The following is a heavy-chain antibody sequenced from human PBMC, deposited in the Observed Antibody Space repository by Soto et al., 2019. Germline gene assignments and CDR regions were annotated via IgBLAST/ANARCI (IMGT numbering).Heavy chain of an antibody. V-gene: IGHV3-30*01. Sequence: QVQLVESGGGVVQPGMSLRLSCAASGFTFSSYAMHWVRQSPGKGLERVAVISYDGSNKYYADSVKGRFTISRDNSKNTLYRQMNSLRAEDTAVYYFARDSAYYCYGMDVWCQGTTVTAS. CDR3: ARDSAYYCYGMDV. D-gene: IGHD6-19*01. J-gene: IGHJ6*02. CDR2: ISYDGSNK. CDR1: GFTFSSYA.